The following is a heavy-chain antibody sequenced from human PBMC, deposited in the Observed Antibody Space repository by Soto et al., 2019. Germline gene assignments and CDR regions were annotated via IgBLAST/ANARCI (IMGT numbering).Heavy chain of an antibody. V-gene: IGHV3-11*01. CDR1: GFTFSGYY. D-gene: IGHD4-4*01. J-gene: IGHJ4*02. Sequence: GGSLRLSCAAPGFTFSGYYMSWIRQAPGKGLEWIAYISSSGYTIRYADSVEGRFTVSRDDAKKILYLQMNSLRVEDTAVYYCARGRSGRSKDWGQGTLVTVSS. CDR2: ISSSGYTI. CDR3: ARGRSGRSKD.